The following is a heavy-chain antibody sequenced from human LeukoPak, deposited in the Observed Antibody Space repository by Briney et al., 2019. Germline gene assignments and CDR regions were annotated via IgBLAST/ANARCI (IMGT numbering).Heavy chain of an antibody. D-gene: IGHD3-22*01. CDR2: ISSSGSTI. Sequence: GGSLRLSCAASGFTFSDYYMSWIRQAPGKGLEWVSYISSSGSTIYYADSVKGRFTISRDNAKNSLYLQMNSLRAEDTAVYYCASDSKSSYDSSGYYYRYWGQGTLVTVSS. CDR3: ASDSKSSYDSSGYYYRY. J-gene: IGHJ4*02. CDR1: GFTFSDYY. V-gene: IGHV3-11*04.